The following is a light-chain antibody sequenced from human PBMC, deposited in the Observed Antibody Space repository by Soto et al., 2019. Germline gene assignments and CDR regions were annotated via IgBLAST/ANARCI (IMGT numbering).Light chain of an antibody. CDR3: QTWSTDIRV. Sequence: QHVLTQPPSASASLGASVTLTCTLSSGHNSYAIAWHQQQPEKGPRYLMKLNSDGSHSKGNEIPDRFSGSSSGAERYHTIASLQSEDEADYYCQTWSTDIRVFGGGTKLTV. CDR1: SGHNSYA. J-gene: IGLJ3*02. V-gene: IGLV4-69*01. CDR2: LNSDGSH.